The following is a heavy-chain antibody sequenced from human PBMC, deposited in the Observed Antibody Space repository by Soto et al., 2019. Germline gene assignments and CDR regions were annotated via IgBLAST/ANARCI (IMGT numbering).Heavy chain of an antibody. CDR1: GGSISSSSYF. CDR2: IYYSGST. D-gene: IGHD2-21*02. J-gene: IGHJ5*02. Sequence: QLQLQESGPGLVKPSETLSLTCSVSGGSISSSSYFWGWIRQPPGKGLEWIGSIYYSGSTYYNPSPTSRVTVSVDTSKNQFSLKLSSVTAADTAVYYCARHPSDFWFDPWGQGTLVTVSS. V-gene: IGHV4-39*01. CDR3: ARHPSDFWFDP.